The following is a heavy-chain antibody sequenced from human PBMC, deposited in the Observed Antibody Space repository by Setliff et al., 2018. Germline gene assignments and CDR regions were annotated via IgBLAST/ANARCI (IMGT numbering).Heavy chain of an antibody. CDR3: ARGPPDFVVVPAAAKFDY. J-gene: IGHJ4*02. Sequence: ASVKVSCKSSGYTFTNYGINWVRQAPGQGLEWMGWNSAYAQKFQGRVTMTTDTPTSTAYMELRSLRTDDTAVYYCARGPPDFVVVPAAAKFDYWGQGTLVTVSS. V-gene: IGHV1-18*01. CDR1: GYTFTNYG. CDR2: NSA. D-gene: IGHD2-2*01.